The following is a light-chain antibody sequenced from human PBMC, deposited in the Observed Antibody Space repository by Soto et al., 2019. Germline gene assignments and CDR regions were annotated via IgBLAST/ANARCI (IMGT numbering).Light chain of an antibody. CDR1: QSISFY. CDR3: QQSYSTPWT. J-gene: IGKJ1*01. CDR2: AAS. V-gene: IGKV1-39*01. Sequence: DIQAAMKRSSQCRAGGESSSLSWRASQSISFYLNWYQQKPGKAPKLLIYAASSLQSGVPSRFSGSGSGTDFTLTISSLQPEDFATYYCQQSYSTPWTFGQGTKVDIK.